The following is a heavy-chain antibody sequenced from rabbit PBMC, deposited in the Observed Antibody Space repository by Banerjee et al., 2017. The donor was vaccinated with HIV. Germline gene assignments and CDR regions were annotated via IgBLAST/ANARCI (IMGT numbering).Heavy chain of an antibody. Sequence: LEESGGDLVKPEGSLTLTCTASGFTLSGYWMSWVRQAPGKGLEWIGCIATGSGITYYATWAKGRFTISKTSSTTVTLQMTSLTAADTATYFCVRDRSTYGYGGYAYALNLWGPGTLVTFS. J-gene: IGHJ4*01. CDR2: IATGSGIT. V-gene: IGHV1S45*01. CDR3: VRDRSTYGYGGYAYALNL. D-gene: IGHD6-1*01. CDR1: GFTLSGYW.